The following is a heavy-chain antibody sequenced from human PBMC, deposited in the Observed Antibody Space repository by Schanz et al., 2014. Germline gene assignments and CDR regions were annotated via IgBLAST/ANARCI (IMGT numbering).Heavy chain of an antibody. CDR1: GFTFGNFF. V-gene: IGHV3-7*01. CDR2: IKQDGIEK. D-gene: IGHD3-3*01. Sequence: EVQLVESGGGLVQPGGSLRLSCAASGFTFGNFFMSWVRLAPGKGLEWVAKIKQDGIEKYYVDSVKGRFTISRDNAKNSLYLQMNSLTADDTAVYYCARDKGGYYPFDYWGRGTLVTVSS. CDR3: ARDKGGYYPFDY. J-gene: IGHJ4*02.